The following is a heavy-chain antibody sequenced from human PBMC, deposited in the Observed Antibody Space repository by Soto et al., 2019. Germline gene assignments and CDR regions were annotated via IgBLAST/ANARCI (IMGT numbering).Heavy chain of an antibody. V-gene: IGHV3-23*01. J-gene: IGHJ4*02. CDR3: AKHGGGITGESYYFDY. Sequence: GGSLRLSCAASGFTFSSYAMSWVRQAPGKGLEWVSAISGSGGSTYYADSVKGRFTISRDNSKNTLYLQMNSLRAEDTAVYYCAKHGGGITGESYYFDYWGQGTLVTVSS. CDR1: GFTFSSYA. D-gene: IGHD7-27*01. CDR2: ISGSGGST.